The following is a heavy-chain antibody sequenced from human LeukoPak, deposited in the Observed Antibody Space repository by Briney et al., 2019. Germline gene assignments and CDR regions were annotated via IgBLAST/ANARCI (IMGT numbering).Heavy chain of an antibody. Sequence: SETLSLTCTVSGGSTSSTSYFWGWIRQPPGKGLEWIGSIYYSGSTNYNPSLKSPVTMSVDTPKNQFSLKLTSVTAADTAVYYCARQSIAARGYYYYMDVWGKGTTVTVSS. CDR3: ARQSIAARGYYYYMDV. V-gene: IGHV4-39*01. J-gene: IGHJ6*03. D-gene: IGHD6-6*01. CDR2: IYYSGST. CDR1: GGSTSSTSYF.